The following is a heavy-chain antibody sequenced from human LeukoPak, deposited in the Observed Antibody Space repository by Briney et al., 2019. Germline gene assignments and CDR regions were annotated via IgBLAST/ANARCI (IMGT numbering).Heavy chain of an antibody. CDR2: IYYIGST. V-gene: IGHV4-59*08. J-gene: IGHJ3*01. D-gene: IGHD5-18*01. CDR1: GGSISSYY. Sequence: PSETLSLTCTVSGGSISSYYWSWIRQPPGKGLEWIGYIYYIGSTSYNPSLKSRVTISVDTSKNHFSLKLSSVTAADTAVYYCARHDEVYSYDAFDLWGQGTMVTVSS. CDR3: ARHDEVYSYDAFDL.